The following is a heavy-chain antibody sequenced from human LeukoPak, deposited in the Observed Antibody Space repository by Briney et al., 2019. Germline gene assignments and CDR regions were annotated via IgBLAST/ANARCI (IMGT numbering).Heavy chain of an antibody. V-gene: IGHV1-69*04. D-gene: IGHD3-10*01. J-gene: IGHJ5*02. CDR2: IIPTLGIA. CDR3: ARSMVRDQNWFDP. Sequence: ASVKVSCKASGGTFSSYAISWVRQAPGQGLEWMGRIIPTLGIANYAQKFQGRVTITADKSTSTAYMELSSLRSEDTAVYYCARSMVRDQNWFDPWGQGTLVTVSS. CDR1: GGTFSSYA.